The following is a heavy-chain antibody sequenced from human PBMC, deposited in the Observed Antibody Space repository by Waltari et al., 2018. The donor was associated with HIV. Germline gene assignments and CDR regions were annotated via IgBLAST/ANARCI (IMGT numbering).Heavy chain of an antibody. CDR1: NFSISAKH. V-gene: IGHV3-53*01. Sequence: EVLLAESGGRFIQPGGSLGLSCTASNFSISAKHVTWIRQAPGGSLVWVAFIYPDDTTHYADSVSGRFTISRAKSRTTVFLLMNSLFVDDTATYFCATGVRYYGPWGQGTRVTVSS. CDR2: IYPDDTT. J-gene: IGHJ5*02. D-gene: IGHD3-22*01. CDR3: ATGVRYYGP.